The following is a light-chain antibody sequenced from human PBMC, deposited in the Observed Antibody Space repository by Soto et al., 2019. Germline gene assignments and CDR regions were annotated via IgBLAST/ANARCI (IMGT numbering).Light chain of an antibody. CDR1: SSDVGGYNY. V-gene: IGLV2-11*01. CDR3: CSYAGSYTTYV. CDR2: DVN. Sequence: QSVLTQPRSVSGSPGQSVTISCTGTSSDVGGYNYVSWYQQHPGKAPKLIIHDVNKRPSGVPERFSGSKSGNTASLTISGLQAEDESDSYCCSYAGSYTTYVFGTGTK. J-gene: IGLJ1*01.